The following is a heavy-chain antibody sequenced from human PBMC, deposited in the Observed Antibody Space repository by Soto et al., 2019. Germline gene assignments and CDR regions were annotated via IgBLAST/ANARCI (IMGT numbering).Heavy chain of an antibody. CDR1: GGSISNYY. CDR3: ARDSAAGTGDYDY. D-gene: IGHD6-13*01. J-gene: IGHJ4*02. Sequence: QVQLQESGPGQVKPSETLSLTCTVSGGSISNYYWGWIRQPPGKGLEWIGYIYYSGGTSYNPSLKSRITISVDTSKNQFSLKLRSVTAADTAVYYCARDSAAGTGDYDYWGQGILVTVSS. CDR2: IYYSGGT. V-gene: IGHV4-59*01.